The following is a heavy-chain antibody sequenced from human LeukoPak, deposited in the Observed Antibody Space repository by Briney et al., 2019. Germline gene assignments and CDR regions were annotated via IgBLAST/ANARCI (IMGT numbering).Heavy chain of an antibody. Sequence: TSETLSLTCTVSGYSISSGYYWGWIRQPPGQGLEWIGSIYHSGSTYYNPSLKSRVTISVDTSKNQFSLKLSSVTAADTAVYYCARKDIVVVPAAIGRGFDPWGQGTLVTVSS. CDR2: IYHSGST. CDR3: ARKDIVVVPAAIGRGFDP. V-gene: IGHV4-38-2*02. D-gene: IGHD2-2*01. J-gene: IGHJ5*02. CDR1: GYSISSGYY.